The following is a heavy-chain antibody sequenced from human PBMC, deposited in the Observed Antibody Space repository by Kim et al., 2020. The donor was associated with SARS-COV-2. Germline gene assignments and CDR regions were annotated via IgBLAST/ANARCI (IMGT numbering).Heavy chain of an antibody. D-gene: IGHD3-9*01. CDR2: INAGNGNT. V-gene: IGHV1-3*01. J-gene: IGHJ4*02. CDR1: GYTFTSYA. Sequence: ASVKVSCKASGYTFTSYAMHWVRQAPGQRLEWMGWINAGNGNTKYSQKFQGRVTITRDTSASTAYMELSSLRSEDTAVYYCARDRPLRYFDWLLGEAFDYWGQGTLVTVSS. CDR3: ARDRPLRYFDWLLGEAFDY.